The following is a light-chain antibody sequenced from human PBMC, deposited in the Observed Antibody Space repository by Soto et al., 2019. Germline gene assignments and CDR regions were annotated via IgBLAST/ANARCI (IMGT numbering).Light chain of an antibody. CDR2: EVS. Sequence: QSVLTQPASVSGSPGQSITISCTGTSSDVGSYNFVSWYQQHPGKAPKLMIYEVSKRPSGVSNRFSGSKSGNTASLTISGPQAEDEADYYCCSYAGSSTPYVFGTGTKVTVL. CDR3: CSYAGSSTPYV. CDR1: SSDVGSYNF. V-gene: IGLV2-23*02. J-gene: IGLJ1*01.